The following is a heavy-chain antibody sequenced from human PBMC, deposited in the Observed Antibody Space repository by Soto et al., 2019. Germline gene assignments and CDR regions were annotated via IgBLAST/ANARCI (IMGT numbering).Heavy chain of an antibody. Sequence: GASVKVSCKASGGTFSSYAINWVRQAPGQGLEWMGGIIPIFGTANYAQKFQGRVTITADKSTSTAYMELSSLRSEDTAVYYCARGVYYYDSSGYSYYFDYWGQGSLVTVSS. V-gene: IGHV1-69*06. J-gene: IGHJ4*02. CDR2: IIPIFGTA. CDR1: GGTFSSYA. D-gene: IGHD3-22*01. CDR3: ARGVYYYDSSGYSYYFDY.